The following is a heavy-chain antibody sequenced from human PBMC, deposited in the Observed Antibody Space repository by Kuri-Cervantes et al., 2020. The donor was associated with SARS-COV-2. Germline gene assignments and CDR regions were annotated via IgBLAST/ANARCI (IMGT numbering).Heavy chain of an antibody. D-gene: IGHD2-2*01. V-gene: IGHV3-21*04. J-gene: IGHJ4*02. CDR2: ISSSSSYI. CDR1: GFTFSSYS. Sequence: GGSLRLSCAASGFTFSSYSMNWVRQAPGKGLEWVSSISSSSSYIYYADSVKGRFTISRDNAKNSLYLQMNSLRSEDTAVYYCARTSWSSTSWESTFDYWGQGTLVTVSS. CDR3: ARTSWSSTSWESTFDY.